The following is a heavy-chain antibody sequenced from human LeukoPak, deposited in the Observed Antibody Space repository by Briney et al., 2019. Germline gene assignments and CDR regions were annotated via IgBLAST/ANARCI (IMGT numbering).Heavy chain of an antibody. D-gene: IGHD5-18*01. CDR2: ISSSSTTI. CDR3: ARNLNTADDY. CDR1: GFTFSDSS. Sequence: GGSLRLSCTASGFTFSDSSMNWVRQAPGKGLEWLSYISSSSTTIYYADSVEGRFTISRADAKNSLYLQMNSLRAEDTAVYYCARNLNTADDYWGQGILVTVSS. J-gene: IGHJ4*02. V-gene: IGHV3-48*01.